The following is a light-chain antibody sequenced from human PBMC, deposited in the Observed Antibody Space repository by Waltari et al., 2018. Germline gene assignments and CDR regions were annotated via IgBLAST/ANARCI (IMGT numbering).Light chain of an antibody. J-gene: IGKJ5*01. CDR2: GAS. CDR3: QQYNRWPPIT. V-gene: IGKV3-15*01. Sequence: VMTQSPATLSVSPGERAPLSCKASQSISDNLAWYHQKRGQAPRLLIYGASTRATGIPARFTGSGSGTDFTLTISSLQSEDSAVYYCQQYNRWPPITFGQGTRLEI. CDR1: QSISDN.